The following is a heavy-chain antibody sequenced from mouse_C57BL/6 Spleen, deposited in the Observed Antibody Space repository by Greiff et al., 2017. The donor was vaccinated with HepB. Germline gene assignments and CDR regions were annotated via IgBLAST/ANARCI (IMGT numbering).Heavy chain of an antibody. CDR2: IHPNSGST. Sequence: QVQLQQPGAELVKPGASVKLSCKASGYTFTSYWMHWVKQRPGQGLEWIGMIHPNSGSTNYNEKFKSKATLTVDKSSSTAYMQLSSLTSEDSAVYYCARSGSSYVQYYFDYWGQGTTLTVSS. V-gene: IGHV1-64*01. J-gene: IGHJ2*01. CDR3: ARSGSSYVQYYFDY. CDR1: GYTFTSYW. D-gene: IGHD1-1*01.